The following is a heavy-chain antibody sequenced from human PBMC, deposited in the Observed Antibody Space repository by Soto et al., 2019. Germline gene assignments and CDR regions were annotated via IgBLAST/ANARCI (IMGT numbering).Heavy chain of an antibody. J-gene: IGHJ6*02. CDR3: TTPRPCLLWFGAYYYYYGMDV. Sequence: GGSLRLPCAASGFTFSNAWMSWVRQAPVKGLEWVGRIKSKTDGGTTDYAAPVKGRFTISRDDSKNTLYLQMNSLKTEDTAVYYCTTPRPCLLWFGAYYYYYGMDVWGQGTTVTVSS. D-gene: IGHD3-10*01. V-gene: IGHV3-15*01. CDR1: GFTFSNAW. CDR2: IKSKTDGGTT.